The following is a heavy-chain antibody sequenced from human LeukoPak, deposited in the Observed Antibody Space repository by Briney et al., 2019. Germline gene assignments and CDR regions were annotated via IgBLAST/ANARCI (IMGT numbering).Heavy chain of an antibody. CDR1: GYTFTGYY. J-gene: IGHJ5*02. Sequence: GASVKVSCKASGYTFTGYYMHWVRQAPGQGLEWMGWINPNSGGTNYAQKYQGRVTMTRDTSISTAYMELSRLRSDDTAVYYCARDRYSSSWYKGGNWFDPRGQGTLVTVSS. CDR3: ARDRYSSSWYKGGNWFDP. D-gene: IGHD6-13*01. V-gene: IGHV1-2*02. CDR2: INPNSGGT.